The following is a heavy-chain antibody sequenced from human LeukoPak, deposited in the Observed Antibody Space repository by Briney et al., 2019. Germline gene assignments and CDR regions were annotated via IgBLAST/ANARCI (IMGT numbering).Heavy chain of an antibody. D-gene: IGHD5-18*01. CDR3: ARGGYSYPPTTVYMDV. CDR2: IYYSGST. J-gene: IGHJ6*03. V-gene: IGHV4-59*01. Sequence: PSETLSLTCTVSGGSISSYYWSWIRQPPGKGLEWIGYIYYSGSTNYNPSLKSRDTISVDTSKNQFSLKLSSVTAADTAVYYCARGGYSYPPTTVYMDVWGKGTTVTVSS. CDR1: GGSISSYY.